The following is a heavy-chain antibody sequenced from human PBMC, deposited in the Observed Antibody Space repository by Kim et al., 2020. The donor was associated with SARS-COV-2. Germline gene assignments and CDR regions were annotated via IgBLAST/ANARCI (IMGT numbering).Heavy chain of an antibody. J-gene: IGHJ6*02. V-gene: IGHV3-48*03. CDR3: ARAWGPGSIWAYYYYGMDV. Sequence: GGSLRLSCAASGFTFSSYEMNWVRQAPGKGLEWVSYISSSGSTIYYADSVKGRFTISRDNAKNSLYLQMNSLRAEDTAVYYCARAWGPGSIWAYYYYGMDVWGQGTTVTVSS. CDR2: ISSSGSTI. D-gene: IGHD3-16*01. CDR1: GFTFSSYE.